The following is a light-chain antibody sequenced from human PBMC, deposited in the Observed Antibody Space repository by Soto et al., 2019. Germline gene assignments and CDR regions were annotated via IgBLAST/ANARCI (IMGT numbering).Light chain of an antibody. CDR2: GAS. CDR3: QYSGSASGWT. V-gene: IGKV3-20*01. J-gene: IGKJ1*01. CDR1: QSVTSTF. Sequence: EIVLTQSPGTLSLSPGERATLSCRAGQSVTSTFLAWYQQKPGQAPRLLIYGASARATGIPDRFSGSGSGTDFTFSISRLEPEDFAVYYCQYSGSASGWTFGRGTRVEI.